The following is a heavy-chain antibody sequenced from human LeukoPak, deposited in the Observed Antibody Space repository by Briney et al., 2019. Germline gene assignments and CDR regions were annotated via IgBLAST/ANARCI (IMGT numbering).Heavy chain of an antibody. J-gene: IGHJ4*02. CDR1: GGSISSYY. CDR3: AREAGFLDLEIDY. Sequence: SETLSLTCTVSGGSISSYYWSWIRQPPGKGLEWIGYIYYSGSTNYNPSLKSRVTMSVDTSKNQFSLKQSSVTAADTAVYYCAREAGFLDLEIDYWGQGTLVTVSS. V-gene: IGHV4-59*12. D-gene: IGHD3/OR15-3a*01. CDR2: IYYSGST.